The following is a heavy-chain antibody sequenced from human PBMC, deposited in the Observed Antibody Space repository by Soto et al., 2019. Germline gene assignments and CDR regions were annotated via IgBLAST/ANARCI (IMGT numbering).Heavy chain of an antibody. D-gene: IGHD3-16*01. Sequence: SETLSLTCTVSGGSISGRDSYWCWIRQPPGKGLEWIGSFHYSGSTYYNPSLKSRVTISVDTSKNQLSLRVTSVTAADTAVYYCARGFGRSNFDYWGQGTLVTVSS. CDR1: GGSISGRDSY. CDR2: FHYSGST. CDR3: ARGFGRSNFDY. J-gene: IGHJ4*02. V-gene: IGHV4-39*01.